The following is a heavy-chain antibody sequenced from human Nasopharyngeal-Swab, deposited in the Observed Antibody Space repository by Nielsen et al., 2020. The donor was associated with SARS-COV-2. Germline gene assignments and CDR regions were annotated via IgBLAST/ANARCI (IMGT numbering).Heavy chain of an antibody. CDR3: AKAYYDFWSGYYPLGY. Sequence: VPPAPGEGGEWVSAICGSGGSTYYADSVKGRFTISRDNSKNTLYLQMNSLRAEDTAVYYCAKAYYDFWSGYYPLGYWGQGTLVTVSS. D-gene: IGHD3-3*01. J-gene: IGHJ4*02. V-gene: IGHV3-23*01. CDR2: ICGSGGST.